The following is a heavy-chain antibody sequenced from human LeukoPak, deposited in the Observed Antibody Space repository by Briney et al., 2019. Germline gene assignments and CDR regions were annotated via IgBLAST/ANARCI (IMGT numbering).Heavy chain of an antibody. CDR2: ISSSRSNTI. D-gene: IGHD3-10*01. J-gene: IGHJ4*02. CDR3: ARDLYYYGSGNYVPGFPDY. Sequence: GGSLRLSCAASGFTFTNYAMNWVRQAPGQGLEWVSYISSSRSNTIYYADTVKGRFTISRDDAKNSLYLQMSSLRVEDTAVYYCARDLYYYGSGNYVPGFPDYWGQGTLVTVSS. V-gene: IGHV3-48*04. CDR1: GFTFTNYA.